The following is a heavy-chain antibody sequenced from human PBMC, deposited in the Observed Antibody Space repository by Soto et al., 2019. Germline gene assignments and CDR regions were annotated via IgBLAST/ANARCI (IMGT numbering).Heavy chain of an antibody. J-gene: IGHJ4*02. CDR2: ISYDGSNK. CDR1: GFTFSTYA. CDR3: ARDPPSGYRYDY. V-gene: IGHV3-30*04. D-gene: IGHD5-12*01. Sequence: GGSLRLSCAASGFTFSTYAMHWVRQAPGKGLEWVAVISYDGSNKHYADSVKGRFTISRDNAKNSLYLQMNSLRAEDTAVYYCARDPPSGYRYDYWGQGTLVTVSS.